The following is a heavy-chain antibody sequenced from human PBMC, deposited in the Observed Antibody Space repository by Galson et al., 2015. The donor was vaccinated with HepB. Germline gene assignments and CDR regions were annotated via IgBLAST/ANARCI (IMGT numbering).Heavy chain of an antibody. CDR3: ARHYCSSTSCYLDY. Sequence: SVKVSCKASGYTFTSYGISWVRQAPGQGLEWMGWISAYNGNTNYAQKLQGRVTMTTDTSTSTAYMELRSLRSDDTAVYYCARHYCSSTSCYLDYWGQGTLVTVSS. CDR2: ISAYNGNT. J-gene: IGHJ4*02. V-gene: IGHV1-18*01. D-gene: IGHD2-2*01. CDR1: GYTFTSYG.